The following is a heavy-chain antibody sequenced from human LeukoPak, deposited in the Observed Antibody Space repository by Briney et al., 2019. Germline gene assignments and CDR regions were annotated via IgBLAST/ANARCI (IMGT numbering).Heavy chain of an antibody. J-gene: IGHJ4*02. CDR3: AKDHEDILTGYYTPDY. CDR1: GFXFSSYG. D-gene: IGHD3-9*01. V-gene: IGHV3-30*18. CDR2: ISYDGSNK. Sequence: GGSLRLSCAASGFXFSSYGMHWVRQAPGKGLEWVAVISYDGSNKYYADSEKGRFTISRDNSKNTLYLQMNSLRAEDTAVYYCAKDHEDILTGYYTPDYWGQGTLVTVSS.